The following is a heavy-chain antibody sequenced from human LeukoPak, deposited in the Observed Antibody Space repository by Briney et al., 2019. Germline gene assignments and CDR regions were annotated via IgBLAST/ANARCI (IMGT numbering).Heavy chain of an antibody. CDR1: GGSIGSGGYY. CDR3: AREGAALTAAFDI. CDR2: IYYSGST. V-gene: IGHV4-31*03. J-gene: IGHJ3*02. D-gene: IGHD6-6*01. Sequence: SETLSLTCTVSGGSIGSGGYYWSWIRQHPGKGLEWIGYIYYSGSTYYNPSLKSRVTISVDTSKNQFSLKLSSVTAADTAVYYCAREGAALTAAFDIWGQGTMVTVSS.